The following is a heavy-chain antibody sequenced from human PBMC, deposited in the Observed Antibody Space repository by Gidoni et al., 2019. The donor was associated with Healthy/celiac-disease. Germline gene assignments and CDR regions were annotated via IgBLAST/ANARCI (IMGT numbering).Heavy chain of an antibody. CDR1: GFTFSRYA. V-gene: IGHV3-23*01. CDR2: ISGSGGST. Sequence: EVQLLESGGGLVQPGGSLRLSCAASGFTFSRYAMSWVRQAPGKGLEWVSAISGSGGSTYYADSVKGRFTISRDNSKNTLYLQMNSLRAEDTAVYYCAKDPLVVGATTPWDDYWGQGTLVTVSS. D-gene: IGHD1-26*01. CDR3: AKDPLVVGATTPWDDY. J-gene: IGHJ4*02.